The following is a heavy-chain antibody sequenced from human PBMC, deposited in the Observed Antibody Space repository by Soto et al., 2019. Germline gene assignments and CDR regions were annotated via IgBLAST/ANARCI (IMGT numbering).Heavy chain of an antibody. D-gene: IGHD2-2*02. Sequence: GASVKVSCKASGGTFSSYAVSWVRQAPGQGLEWVGEIIPMYGMPNLAHRFQGRVTVTADESTSTVYMEVSSLRSEDTAIYYCARVKENCSTTSCYKLFDFWGQGTLVTVSS. V-gene: IGHV1-69*13. CDR3: ARVKENCSTTSCYKLFDF. CDR1: GGTFSSYA. J-gene: IGHJ5*01. CDR2: IIPMYGMP.